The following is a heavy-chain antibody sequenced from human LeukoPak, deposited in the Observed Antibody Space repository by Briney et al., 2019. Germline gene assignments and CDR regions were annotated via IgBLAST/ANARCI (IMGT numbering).Heavy chain of an antibody. D-gene: IGHD1-26*01. Sequence: PSETLSLTCTVSGGSISSYYWSWLRQPPGKGLEWIGYIYYSGSTNYNPSLKSRVTISVDTSKNQFSLKLSSVTAADTAVYYCARGGHNWFDPWGQGTLVTVSS. CDR2: IYYSGST. CDR3: ARGGHNWFDP. CDR1: GGSISSYY. V-gene: IGHV4-59*01. J-gene: IGHJ5*02.